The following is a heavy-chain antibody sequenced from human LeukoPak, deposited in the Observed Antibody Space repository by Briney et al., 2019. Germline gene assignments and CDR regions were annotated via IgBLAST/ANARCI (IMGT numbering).Heavy chain of an antibody. V-gene: IGHV3-30*04. CDR1: GFTFSSYA. CDR3: ARDWNEYYFDY. Sequence: GGSLILSCAASGFTFSSYAMHWVRQAPGKGLEWVAVISYDGSNKYYADSVKGRFTISRDNSKNTLYLQMNSLRAEDTAVYYCARDWNEYYFDYWGQGTLVTVSS. J-gene: IGHJ4*02. CDR2: ISYDGSNK. D-gene: IGHD1-1*01.